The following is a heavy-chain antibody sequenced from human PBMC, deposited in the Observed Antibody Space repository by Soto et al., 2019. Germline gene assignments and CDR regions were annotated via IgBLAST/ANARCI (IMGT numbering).Heavy chain of an antibody. J-gene: IGHJ3*02. CDR3: ARDEAFRGAFDI. CDR1: GDSVSSNSAA. Sequence: PSQTLSLTCAISGDSVSSNSAAWNWIRQSQPRGLEWLGRTYYRSKWYNYYAVSVKSRITINPDTSKNQFSLQLNSVTPVYTAVDYCARDEAFRGAFDIWGQGTMVTFAS. V-gene: IGHV6-1*01. CDR2: TYYRSKWYN. D-gene: IGHD3-16*01.